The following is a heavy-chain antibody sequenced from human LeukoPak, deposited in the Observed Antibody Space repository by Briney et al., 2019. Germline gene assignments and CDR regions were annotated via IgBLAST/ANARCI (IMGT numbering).Heavy chain of an antibody. CDR2: INHSGST. Sequence: PAETLSLTCAVYGGSFSGYYWSWIRQPPGKGLEWIGEINHSGSTNYNPSLKSRVTISVNTSKNQFSLKLSSVTAAETAVYYCARAYSSGWYVDYWGQRTLVTVSS. D-gene: IGHD6-19*01. CDR3: ARAYSSGWYVDY. J-gene: IGHJ4*02. CDR1: GGSFSGYY. V-gene: IGHV4-34*01.